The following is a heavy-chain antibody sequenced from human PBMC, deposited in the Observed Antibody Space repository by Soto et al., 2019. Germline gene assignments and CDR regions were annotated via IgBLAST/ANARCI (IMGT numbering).Heavy chain of an antibody. J-gene: IGHJ5*02. Sequence: QVQLVQSGAEVKKPGSSVKVSCKASGGTFSSYAISWVRQAPGQGLEWRGGIIPIFGTANYAQKFQSRVRITADKSTRTAYMELSSLRSEDTAMYYCALHGATLTWFDPWGQGTLVTVSS. V-gene: IGHV1-69*06. D-gene: IGHD1-26*01. CDR2: IIPIFGTA. CDR1: GGTFSSYA. CDR3: ALHGATLTWFDP.